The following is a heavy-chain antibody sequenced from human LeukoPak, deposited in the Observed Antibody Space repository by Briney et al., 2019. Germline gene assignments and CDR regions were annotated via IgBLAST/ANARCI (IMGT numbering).Heavy chain of an antibody. D-gene: IGHD3-16*01. J-gene: IGHJ4*02. CDR3: ARDSELKVGGSFDY. CDR1: GFTFGNYG. CDR2: IWYDGSNQ. Sequence: PGGSLRLSCIGSGFTFGNYGMHWVRQAPNKGLEWVAIIWYDGSNQYYADSVKGRFTVSRDSSKNTMYLQMDSLRAEDTAVYYCARDSELKVGGSFDYWGQGTLVTVSS. V-gene: IGHV3-33*01.